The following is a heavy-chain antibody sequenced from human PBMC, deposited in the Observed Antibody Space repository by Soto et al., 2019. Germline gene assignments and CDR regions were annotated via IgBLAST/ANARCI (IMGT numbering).Heavy chain of an antibody. CDR1: GGSISSYY. CDR3: ARERITMIVDGAFDI. CDR2: IYYSGST. Sequence: SETLSLTCTVSGGSISSYYWSWIRQPPGKGLEWIGYIYYSGSTNYNPSLKSRVTISVDTSKNQFSLKLSSVTDADTAVYYCARERITMIVDGAFDIWGQGTMVTVS. V-gene: IGHV4-59*01. J-gene: IGHJ3*02. D-gene: IGHD3-22*01.